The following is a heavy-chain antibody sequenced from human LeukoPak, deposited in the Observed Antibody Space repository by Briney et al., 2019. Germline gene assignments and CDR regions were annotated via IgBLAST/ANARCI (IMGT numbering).Heavy chain of an antibody. CDR2: IKQDGSEI. Sequence: GGSLSLSCAASGFTFSSYWMSWVRQAPGKGLEWVANIKQDGSEIYYVDSVKGRFTISRDNAKNSLYLQMNSLRAGDTGVYYCARDPEDYDALTGYYPHYFDYWGQGTLVTVSS. J-gene: IGHJ4*02. CDR3: ARDPEDYDALTGYYPHYFDY. CDR1: GFTFSSYW. D-gene: IGHD3-9*01. V-gene: IGHV3-7*04.